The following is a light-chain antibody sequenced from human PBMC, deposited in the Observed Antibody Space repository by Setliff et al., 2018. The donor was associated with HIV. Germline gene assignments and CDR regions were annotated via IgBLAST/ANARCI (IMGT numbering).Light chain of an antibody. CDR3: CSYAGSYTYS. J-gene: IGLJ1*01. CDR2: DVS. V-gene: IGLV2-11*01. CDR1: SSDVGGYNY. Sequence: QSALTQPRSVSGSPGQSVTISCTGTSSDVGGYNYVSWYQQHPGKAPKLMIYDVSKRPSGVPDRFSGSKSGNTASLTISGLQAEDEADYYCCSYAGSYTYSFGSGTKV.